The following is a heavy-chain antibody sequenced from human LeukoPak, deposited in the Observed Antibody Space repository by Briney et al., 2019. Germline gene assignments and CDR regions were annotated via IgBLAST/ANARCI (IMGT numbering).Heavy chain of an antibody. CDR3: AKGSYYDSSGSFYFDY. CDR1: GFTFSSYA. V-gene: IGHV3-23*01. J-gene: IGHJ4*02. Sequence: GGSLRLSRAASGFTFSSYAMSWVRQAPGKWLEWVSVIRGSGDNTYYADSVKGRFTISRDNSKNTLYVQVNSLGTEDTAADYCAKGSYYDSSGSFYFDYWGQGTLVTVSS. D-gene: IGHD3-22*01. CDR2: IRGSGDNT.